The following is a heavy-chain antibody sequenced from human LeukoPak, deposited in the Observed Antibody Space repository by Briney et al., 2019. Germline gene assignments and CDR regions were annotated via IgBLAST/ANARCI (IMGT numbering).Heavy chain of an antibody. J-gene: IGHJ3*02. V-gene: IGHV3-20*04. CDR1: GFTFDDYG. D-gene: IGHD1-14*01. Sequence: GGSLRLSCAVSGFTFDDYGMSWVRQAPGKGLEWVSGINWNGGSTGYADSVRGRFTISRDNAKNSLYLQMNSLRAEDTALYYCVRDGYKAFDIWGQGTMVTVSS. CDR2: INWNGGST. CDR3: VRDGYKAFDI.